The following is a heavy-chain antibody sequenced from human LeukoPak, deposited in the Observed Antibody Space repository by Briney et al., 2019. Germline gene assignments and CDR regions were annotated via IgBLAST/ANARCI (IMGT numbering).Heavy chain of an antibody. J-gene: IGHJ5*02. CDR2: INHSGST. Sequence: SETLSLTCAVYGGSFSGYYWSWIRQPPGKGLEWIGEINHSGSTNYNPSLKSRVTISVDTSKNQFSLKLSSVTAADTAVYYCARGGYDFWSGYYTDRFDPWGQGTLVTVSS. D-gene: IGHD3-3*01. V-gene: IGHV4-34*01. CDR1: GGSFSGYY. CDR3: ARGGYDFWSGYYTDRFDP.